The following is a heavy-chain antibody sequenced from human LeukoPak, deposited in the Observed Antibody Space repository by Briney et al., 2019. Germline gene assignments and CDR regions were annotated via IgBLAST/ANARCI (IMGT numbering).Heavy chain of an antibody. Sequence: KASETLSLTCTVSGGSISSYYWSWIRQPPGKGLEWIGYIYYSGSTNYNPSLKSRVTISVDTSKNQFSLKLSSVTAADTAVYYCARDRGQGMVRGAHGMDVWGQGTTVTVSS. D-gene: IGHD3-10*01. CDR2: IYYSGST. J-gene: IGHJ6*02. V-gene: IGHV4-59*01. CDR1: GGSISSYY. CDR3: ARDRGQGMVRGAHGMDV.